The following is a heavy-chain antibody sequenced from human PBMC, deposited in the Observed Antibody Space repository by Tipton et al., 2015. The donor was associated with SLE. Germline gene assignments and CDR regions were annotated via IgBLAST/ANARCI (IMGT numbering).Heavy chain of an antibody. V-gene: IGHV4-38-2*01. CDR1: GYSISSGYY. Sequence: TLSLTCAVSGYSISSGYYWGWIRQPPGGGLEWIGYIHYSRSTNYNPSLKRRVTMSVDTPKNEFSLKMSSVTAADTAVYYCASSNHYDSAGLPPRAEYFLHWGQGTLVTVSA. CDR3: ASSNHYDSAGLPPRAEYFLH. CDR2: IHYSRST. D-gene: IGHD3-22*01. J-gene: IGHJ1*01.